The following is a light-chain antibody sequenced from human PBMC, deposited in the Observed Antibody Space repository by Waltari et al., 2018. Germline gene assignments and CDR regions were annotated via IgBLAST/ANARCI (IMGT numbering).Light chain of an antibody. CDR2: GTS. J-gene: IGKJ1*01. CDR1: QSVSRS. CDR3: QHYVRLPAT. V-gene: IGKV3-20*01. Sequence: EMVLAQSPGTLSLSQGERATLSCRASQSVSRSLAWYQQKPGQAPRLLIYGTSIRATGIPDRFSGSWSGTDFVLTISRLESEDFAVYYCQHYVRLPATFGQVTTVEIK.